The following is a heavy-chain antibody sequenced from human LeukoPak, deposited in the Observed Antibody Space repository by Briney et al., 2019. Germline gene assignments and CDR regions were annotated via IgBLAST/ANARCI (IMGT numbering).Heavy chain of an antibody. CDR3: ARQGVRANYFDY. Sequence: PSETLSLTCTVSGGSISSYYWSWIRQPPGKGLEWIGYIYTSGSTNYNPSLKRRVTISVDKSKNHFSPTLSSVTAADTAVYYCARQGVRANYFDYWGQGTLVTVSS. V-gene: IGHV4-4*09. J-gene: IGHJ4*02. CDR2: IYTSGST. D-gene: IGHD3-10*01. CDR1: GGSISSYY.